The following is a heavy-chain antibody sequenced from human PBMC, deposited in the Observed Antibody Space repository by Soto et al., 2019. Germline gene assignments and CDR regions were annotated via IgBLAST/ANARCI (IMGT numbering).Heavy chain of an antibody. V-gene: IGHV1-18*01. CDR1: GYTFTSYG. CDR3: ARDHGNYDILTGYYIKGWFDP. D-gene: IGHD3-9*01. J-gene: IGHJ5*02. CDR2: ISAYNGNT. Sequence: QVQLVQSGAEVKKPGASVKVSCKASGYTFTSYGISWVRQAPGQGLEWMGWISAYNGNTNYAQKLHGRVTMTTDTSTSTAYMELRSLRSDDTAVYYCARDHGNYDILTGYYIKGWFDPWGQGTLVTVSS.